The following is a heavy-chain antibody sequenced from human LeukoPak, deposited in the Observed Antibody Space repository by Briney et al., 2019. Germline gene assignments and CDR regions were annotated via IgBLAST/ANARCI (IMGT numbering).Heavy chain of an antibody. V-gene: IGHV4-59*08. CDR3: ARSGRFDAFDI. CDR2: IYYSGST. CDR1: GGSISSYY. Sequence: PSETLSLTCTVSGGSISSYYWSWIRQPPGKGLEWIGYIYYSGSTNYNPSLKSRVTISVDTSKNQFSLKLSSVTAADTAVYYCARSGRFDAFDIWGQGTMVTVSS. J-gene: IGHJ3*02. D-gene: IGHD1-26*01.